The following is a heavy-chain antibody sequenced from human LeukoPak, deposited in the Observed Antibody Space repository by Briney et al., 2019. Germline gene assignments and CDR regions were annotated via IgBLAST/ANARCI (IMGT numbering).Heavy chain of an antibody. D-gene: IGHD3-10*01. CDR1: GFSPGTGGMR. J-gene: IGHJ3*02. Sequence: SGPALVDPTQTLTLTCTFSGFSPGTGGMRVSWIRQPQVKALEGLALSDWDDDKFYSTSLKPRLTISTDTSKNQVVLTMTNMDPVDTATYYCARMVRGADAFDIWGQGTVVTVSS. CDR3: ARMVRGADAFDI. V-gene: IGHV2-70*04. CDR2: SDWDDDK.